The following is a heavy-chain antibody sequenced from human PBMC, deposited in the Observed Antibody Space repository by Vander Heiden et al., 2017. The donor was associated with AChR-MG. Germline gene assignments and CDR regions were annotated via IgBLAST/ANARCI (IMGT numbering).Heavy chain of an antibody. CDR1: GLTFSNSA. V-gene: IGHV3-23*01. CDR3: AKSITGTSPRDY. J-gene: IGHJ4*02. CDR2: FSGSSGNT. D-gene: IGHD1-7*01. Sequence: EAQLLESGGGLVQPGGSLRLSCAASGLTFSNSAMSWVRQAPGRGLEWVSGFSGSSGNTYYAYSVKGRFTISRDNSKNTLYLQMNSLRAEDTAVYYCAKSITGTSPRDYWGQGTLVTVSS.